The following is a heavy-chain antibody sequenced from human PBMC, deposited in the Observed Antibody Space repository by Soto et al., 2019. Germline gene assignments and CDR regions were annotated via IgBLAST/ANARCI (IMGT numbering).Heavy chain of an antibody. J-gene: IGHJ5*01. CDR2: IYYRGTT. Sequence: QVQLQESGPGLVKPSQTLSLTCSVSGGSISTGVWYWSWVREHPGKGLEWIGDIYYRGTTSYNPSVGSRVTISRDTSKYQVSSKVNSVTAADTAVYYCARVSAGGTRWFDSWGQGIRVTVSS. CDR3: ARVSAGGTRWFDS. V-gene: IGHV4-31*03. D-gene: IGHD6-13*01. CDR1: GGSISTGVWY.